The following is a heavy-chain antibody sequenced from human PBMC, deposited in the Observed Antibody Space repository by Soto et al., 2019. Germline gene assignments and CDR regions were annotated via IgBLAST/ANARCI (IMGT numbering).Heavy chain of an antibody. Sequence: GGSLRLSCTASGFSFDDYAMHWVRQAPGKGLEWASGLTWNSRTIVYADSVKGRFTISRDNAKNSLYLQMNSLRAEDTAVYYCAREWVTMGYWGQGTLVTVSS. D-gene: IGHD3-10*01. V-gene: IGHV3-9*01. J-gene: IGHJ4*02. CDR3: AREWVTMGY. CDR1: GFSFDDYA. CDR2: LTWNSRTI.